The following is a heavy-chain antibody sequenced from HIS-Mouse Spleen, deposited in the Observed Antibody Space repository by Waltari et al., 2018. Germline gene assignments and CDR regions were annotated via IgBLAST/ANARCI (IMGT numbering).Heavy chain of an antibody. Sequence: QVQLQQWGAGRLKPSETLSLTCAVYGGSFSVYYWSWIRQPPGKGLEWIGEINHSGSTNYNPSLKSRVTISVDTSKNQFSLKLSSVTAADTAVYYCARGKGSSSWYYFDYWGQGTLVTVSS. D-gene: IGHD6-13*01. CDR3: ARGKGSSSWYYFDY. CDR2: INHSGST. V-gene: IGHV4-34*01. J-gene: IGHJ4*02. CDR1: GGSFSVYY.